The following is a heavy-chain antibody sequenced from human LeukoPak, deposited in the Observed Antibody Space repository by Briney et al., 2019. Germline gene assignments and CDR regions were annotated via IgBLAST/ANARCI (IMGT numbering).Heavy chain of an antibody. J-gene: IGHJ3*02. V-gene: IGHV3-20*04. D-gene: IGHD2-15*01. CDR2: INWNGGST. CDR1: GFTFDDYG. Sequence: GGSLRLSCAASGFTFDDYGMSWVRQAPGKGLEWVSGINWNGGSTGYADSVKGRFTISRDNAKNSLYLQMNSLRAEDTALYYCARDEGLVAANGDAFDIWGQGTMVTVSS. CDR3: ARDEGLVAANGDAFDI.